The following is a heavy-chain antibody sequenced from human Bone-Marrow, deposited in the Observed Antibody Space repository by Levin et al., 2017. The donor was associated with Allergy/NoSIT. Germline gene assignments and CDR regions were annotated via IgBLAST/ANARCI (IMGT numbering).Heavy chain of an antibody. CDR3: ARGGGVYSSGWNYFDY. CDR1: GGTFSSYA. J-gene: IGHJ4*02. CDR2: IIPIFGTA. V-gene: IGHV1-69*01. Sequence: KISCKASGGTFSSYAISWVRQAPGQGLEWMGGIIPIFGTANYAQKFQGRVTITADESTSTAYMELSSLRSEDTAVYYCARGGGVYSSGWNYFDYWGQGTLVTVSS. D-gene: IGHD6-19*01.